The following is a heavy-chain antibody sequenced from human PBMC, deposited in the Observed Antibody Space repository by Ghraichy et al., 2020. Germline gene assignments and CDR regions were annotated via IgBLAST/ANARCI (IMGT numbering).Heavy chain of an antibody. CDR3: ARRVRVRSGLYYFDY. D-gene: IGHD6-6*01. Sequence: SETLSLTCTVSGGSITNTNSYWGWIRQPPGKGLEWIGSACYSVNTYYNPSLQSRVTISLDTSKNQFSLKLTSVTAADTAVYYCARRVRVRSGLYYFDYWGQGTLVTVSS. V-gene: IGHV4-39*01. J-gene: IGHJ4*02. CDR2: ACYSVNT. CDR1: GGSITNTNSY.